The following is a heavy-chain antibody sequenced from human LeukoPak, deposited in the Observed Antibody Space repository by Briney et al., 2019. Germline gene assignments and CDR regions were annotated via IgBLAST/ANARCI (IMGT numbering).Heavy chain of an antibody. J-gene: IGHJ4*02. CDR1: GFTFSSYS. Sequence: PGGSLRLSCATSGFTFSSYSMNRVRQAPGKGLEWVSSISSSSTYIFYADSVKGRFTISRDNAKNSLFLQMNSLRGEDTAVYYCARRGSYYDSSGHDFWGQGTLVTVSS. V-gene: IGHV3-21*01. CDR3: ARRGSYYDSSGHDF. D-gene: IGHD3-22*01. CDR2: ISSSSTYI.